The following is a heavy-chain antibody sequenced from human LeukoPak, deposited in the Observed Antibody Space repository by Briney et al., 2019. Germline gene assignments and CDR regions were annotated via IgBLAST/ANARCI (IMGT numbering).Heavy chain of an antibody. CDR3: ARDFYPTYGDYVWFDP. J-gene: IGHJ5*02. V-gene: IGHV1-69*05. CDR2: IIPIFGTA. CDR1: GYTFTNYG. Sequence: GASVKVSCKASGYTFTNYGISWVRQAPGQGLEWMGRIIPIFGTANYAQKFQGRVTITTDESTSTAYMELSSLRSEDTAVYYCARDFYPTYGDYVWFDPWGQGTLVTVSS. D-gene: IGHD4-17*01.